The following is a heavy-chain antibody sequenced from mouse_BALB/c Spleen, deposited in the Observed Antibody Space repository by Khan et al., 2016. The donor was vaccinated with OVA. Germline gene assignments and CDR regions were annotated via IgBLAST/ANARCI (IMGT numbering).Heavy chain of an antibody. CDR2: IYPQNGTT. J-gene: IGHJ2*01. CDR3: ARMSRK. Sequence: VQLQQSGAELVKSGATVKLSCTASGLNIKDTYMHWLKQWPEQGLEWIGRIYPQNGTTTYDPKFQGKATITAETSSNTAYQHISSLTSEATAVYYSARMSRKWGQGTTLTVSS. V-gene: IGHV14-3*02. CDR1: GLNIKDTY.